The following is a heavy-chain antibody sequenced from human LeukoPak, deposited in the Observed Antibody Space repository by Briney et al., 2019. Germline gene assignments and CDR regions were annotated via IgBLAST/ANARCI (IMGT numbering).Heavy chain of an antibody. Sequence: SETLSLTCTVSGDSISSFYWSWIRQPPRKGLEWIGYIYYTGSTSYNPSFKSRVTISVDTSKNQFSLKLSSVTAADTAVYYCAGPYDSSGYYFSYWGQGTLVTVSS. CDR3: AGPYDSSGYYFSY. J-gene: IGHJ4*02. D-gene: IGHD3-22*01. V-gene: IGHV4-59*08. CDR1: GDSISSFY. CDR2: IYYTGST.